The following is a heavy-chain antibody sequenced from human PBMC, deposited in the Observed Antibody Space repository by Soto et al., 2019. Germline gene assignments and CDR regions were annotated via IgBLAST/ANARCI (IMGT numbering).Heavy chain of an antibody. CDR3: ARGSFSSSSSWFDP. D-gene: IGHD6-6*01. CDR2: IYYSGST. V-gene: IGHV4-31*02. J-gene: IGHJ5*02. CDR1: GGSVTSGDYY. Sequence: PSETLSLTXTVSGGSVTSGDYYWSWIRQPPGKGLEWIGYIYYSGSTYYNPSLQPRVTISVDTSKNQFSLKLSSVTAADTAMYYCARGSFSSSSSWFDPWGQGTLVTVSS.